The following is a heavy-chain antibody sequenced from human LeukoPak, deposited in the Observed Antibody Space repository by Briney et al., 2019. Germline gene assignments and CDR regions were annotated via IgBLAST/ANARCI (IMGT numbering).Heavy chain of an antibody. Sequence: GGSLRLSCAASGFTFSSYGIHWVRQAPGKGLEWVAFIRYDGSNKYYADSVKGRFTISRDNSKNTLYLQMNSLRAEDTAVYYFAKPGLGIAAAGTWSDYWGQGTLVTVPS. CDR3: AKPGLGIAAAGTWSDY. CDR1: GFTFSSYG. V-gene: IGHV3-30*02. J-gene: IGHJ4*02. CDR2: IRYDGSNK. D-gene: IGHD6-13*01.